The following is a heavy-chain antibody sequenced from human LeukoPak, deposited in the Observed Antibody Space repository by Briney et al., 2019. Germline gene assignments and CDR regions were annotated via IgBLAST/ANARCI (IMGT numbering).Heavy chain of an antibody. CDR2: IIPIFGTA. CDR3: ARGYVAAAGYYYYYMDV. CDR1: GGTFSSYA. V-gene: IGHV1-69*05. J-gene: IGHJ6*03. Sequence: GASVKVSCKASGGTFSSYAISWARQAPGQGLEWMGGIIPIFGTANYAQKFQGRVTITTDESTSTAYMELSSLRSEDTAVYYCARGYVAAAGYYYYYMDVWGKGTTVTVSS. D-gene: IGHD6-13*01.